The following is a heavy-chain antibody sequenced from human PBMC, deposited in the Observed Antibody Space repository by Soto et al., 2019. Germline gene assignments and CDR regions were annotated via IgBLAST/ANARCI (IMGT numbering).Heavy chain of an antibody. J-gene: IGHJ6*02. V-gene: IGHV3-30*18. D-gene: IGHD6-13*01. CDR1: GFTVSIYA. Sequence: PGGSMRLACAASGFTVSIYAMDWVRQAQGNGLEWVAVISYDGSNKYYADSVKGRFTISRDNSKNTLYLQMNSLRAEDTVVYYCAKDRGSSSWTVSYGIDVWGQGTMVTVSS. CDR3: AKDRGSSSWTVSYGIDV. CDR2: ISYDGSNK.